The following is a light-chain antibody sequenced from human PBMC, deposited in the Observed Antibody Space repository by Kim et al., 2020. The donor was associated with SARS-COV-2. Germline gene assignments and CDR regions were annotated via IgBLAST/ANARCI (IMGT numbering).Light chain of an antibody. CDR3: ATWDDGLRGRM. V-gene: IGLV1-44*01. J-gene: IGLJ3*02. CDR2: YDN. CDR1: SANSGRKN. Sequence: GQRVTTSWSGSSANSGRKNLNWYQQLPGTAPKLLIYYDNQRPSGVPDRFSGSKSGTSASLAISGLQAEDEADYCCATWDDGLRGRMFGGGTQLTVL.